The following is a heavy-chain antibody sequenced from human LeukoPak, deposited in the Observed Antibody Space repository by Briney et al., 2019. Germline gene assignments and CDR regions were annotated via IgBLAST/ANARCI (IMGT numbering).Heavy chain of an antibody. V-gene: IGHV3-30*18. Sequence: GGSLRLSCAASGFTFSSYGMHWVRQAPGKGLEWVAVISYDGSNKYYADSVKGRFTISRDNSKNTLYLQMNSLRAEDTAVYYCAKDLRAYSSSWIFDYWGQGTLVTVSS. CDR2: ISYDGSNK. J-gene: IGHJ4*02. CDR1: GFTFSSYG. D-gene: IGHD6-13*01. CDR3: AKDLRAYSSSWIFDY.